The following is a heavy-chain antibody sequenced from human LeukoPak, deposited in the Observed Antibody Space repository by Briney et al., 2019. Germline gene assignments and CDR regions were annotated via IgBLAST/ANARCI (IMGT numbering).Heavy chain of an antibody. J-gene: IGHJ3*02. CDR2: IYYSGST. D-gene: IGHD4-17*01. Sequence: SETLSLTCTVSGDSMSSSSRYWGWIRQSPGKGLEWIGSIYYSGSTYYNPSLKSRVTISVDTSKNQFSLELRSVTAADTAIYYCARNMTAVARLDVFDIWGPGTMVTVPS. V-gene: IGHV4-39*01. CDR1: GDSMSSSSRY. CDR3: ARNMTAVARLDVFDI.